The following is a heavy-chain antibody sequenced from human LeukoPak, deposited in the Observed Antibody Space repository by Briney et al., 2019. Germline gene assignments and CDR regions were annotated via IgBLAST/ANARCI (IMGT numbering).Heavy chain of an antibody. CDR2: IYYSGST. D-gene: IGHD2-2*01. Sequence: SETLSLTCTVSGGSISSHYWSWIRQPPGKGLEWIGYIYYSGSTNYNPSLESRVTISVDTSKNQFSLKLSSVTAADTAVYYCARDHCSSTSCYDGSWFDPWGQGTLVTVSS. CDR1: GGSISSHY. J-gene: IGHJ5*02. V-gene: IGHV4-59*11. CDR3: ARDHCSSTSCYDGSWFDP.